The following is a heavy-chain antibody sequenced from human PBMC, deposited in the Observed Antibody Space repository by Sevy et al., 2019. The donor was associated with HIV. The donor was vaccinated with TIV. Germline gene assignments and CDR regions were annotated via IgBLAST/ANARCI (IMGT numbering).Heavy chain of an antibody. V-gene: IGHV3-33*01. CDR2: IWYDGSNK. J-gene: IGHJ5*02. CDR1: GFTFSSYG. D-gene: IGHD2-15*01. CDR3: ARAACTGGSCYSNWFDP. Sequence: GSLRLSCAASGFTFSSYGMHWVRQAPGKGLEWVAVIWYDGSNKYYADSVKGRFTISRDNSKNTLYLQMNSLRAEDTAVYYCARAACTGGSCYSNWFDPWGQGTLVTVSS.